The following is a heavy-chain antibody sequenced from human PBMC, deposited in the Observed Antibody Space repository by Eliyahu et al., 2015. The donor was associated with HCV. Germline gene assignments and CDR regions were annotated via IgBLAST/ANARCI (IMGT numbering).Heavy chain of an antibody. CDR2: VGSTGGNT. Sequence: EVQLLESGGGLVQRGGSLRLSCAASGFIFATHAMNWVRQAPGKGLEWVSSVGSTGGNTYYADSVKGRFTISRDNSKNTLYLQMNSLRAEDTALYYCGKDLNSGRYSPYDAFDFWGQGTMVTVSS. D-gene: IGHD1-26*01. V-gene: IGHV3-23*01. J-gene: IGHJ3*01. CDR3: GKDLNSGRYSPYDAFDF. CDR1: GFIFATHA.